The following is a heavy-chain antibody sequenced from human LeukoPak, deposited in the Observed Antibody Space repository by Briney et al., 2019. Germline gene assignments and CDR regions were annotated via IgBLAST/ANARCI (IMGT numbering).Heavy chain of an antibody. D-gene: IGHD3-9*01. J-gene: IGHJ4*02. Sequence: GGSLRLSCAASGFTFSSYGMHWVRQAPGKGLEWVAVIWYGGSNKYYADSVKGRFTISRDNSKNTLYLQMNSLRAEDTAVYYCARDPYDILTGYYGVDYWGQGTLVTVSS. V-gene: IGHV3-33*01. CDR1: GFTFSSYG. CDR2: IWYGGSNK. CDR3: ARDPYDILTGYYGVDY.